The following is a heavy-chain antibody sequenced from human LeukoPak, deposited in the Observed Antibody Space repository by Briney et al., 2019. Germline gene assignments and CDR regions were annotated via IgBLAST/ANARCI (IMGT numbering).Heavy chain of an antibody. V-gene: IGHV3-23*01. Sequence: PGGSLRLSCAASGCTFSSYAMSWVRQAPGKGLEWVSAISGSGGSTYYADSVKGRFTISRDNSKNTLYLQMNSLRAEDTAVYYCAKRTNGGSYWDLYFDYWGQGTLVTVSS. CDR3: AKRTNGGSYWDLYFDY. CDR1: GCTFSSYA. J-gene: IGHJ4*02. CDR2: ISGSGGST. D-gene: IGHD1-26*01.